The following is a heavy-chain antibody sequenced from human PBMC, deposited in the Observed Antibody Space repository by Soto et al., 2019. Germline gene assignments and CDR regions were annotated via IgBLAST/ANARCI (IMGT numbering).Heavy chain of an antibody. D-gene: IGHD3-10*01. CDR2: INHSGST. V-gene: IGHV4-34*01. CDR3: ARGRGRRVDY. J-gene: IGHJ4*02. Sequence: QVQLQQWGAGLLKPSETLSLTCAVYGGSFSGYYWSWIRQPPGKGLEWIGEINHSGSTNYNPSLKXXVXIXXDTSKNQFSLKLSSVTAADTAVYYCARGRGRRVDYWGQGTLVTVSS. CDR1: GGSFSGYY.